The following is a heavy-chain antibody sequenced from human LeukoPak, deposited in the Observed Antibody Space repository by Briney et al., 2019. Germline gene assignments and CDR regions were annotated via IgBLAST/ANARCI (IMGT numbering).Heavy chain of an antibody. J-gene: IGHJ4*02. CDR1: GGSISSYY. Sequence: SETLSLTCTVSGGSISSYYWSWIRQPPGKGLEWIGYIYYSGNPNYNPSLKSRVTISVDTSKNQFSLKLSSVTAADTAVYYCARGQQLWRKAVYFDYWGQGTLVTVSS. V-gene: IGHV4-59*12. D-gene: IGHD5-18*01. CDR2: IYYSGNP. CDR3: ARGQQLWRKAVYFDY.